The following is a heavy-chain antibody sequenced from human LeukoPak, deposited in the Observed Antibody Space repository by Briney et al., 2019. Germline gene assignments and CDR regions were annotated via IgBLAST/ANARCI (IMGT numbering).Heavy chain of an antibody. V-gene: IGHV4-59*01. Sequence: SETLSLTCTVSGGSISSYYWSWIRQPPGKGLEWIGYIYYSGSTKYNPSLKSRVTISVNTSKNQFSLKLSSVTAADTAAYYCARAASWGYLDYWGQGTLVTVSS. CDR2: IYYSGST. CDR3: ARAASWGYLDY. J-gene: IGHJ4*02. D-gene: IGHD1-26*01. CDR1: GGSISSYY.